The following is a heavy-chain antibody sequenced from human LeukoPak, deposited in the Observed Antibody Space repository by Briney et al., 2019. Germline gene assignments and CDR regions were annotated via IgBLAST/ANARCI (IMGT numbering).Heavy chain of an antibody. V-gene: IGHV4-59*01. CDR1: GGSISGYY. CDR2: IYYSGST. Sequence: PSETLSLTCTVSGGSISGYYWSWIRQPPGKGLEWIGYIYYSGSTNYNPSLKSRVTISVDTSKNQFSLKLSSVTAADTAVYYCARHRPPDYWGQGTLVTVSS. J-gene: IGHJ4*02. CDR3: ARHRPPDY.